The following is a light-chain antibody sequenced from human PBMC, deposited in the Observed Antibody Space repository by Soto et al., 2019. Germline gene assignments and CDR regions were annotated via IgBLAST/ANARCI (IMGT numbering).Light chain of an antibody. CDR1: SSDVGSYNL. CDR3: CSYASRDTYV. CDR2: EAN. Sequence: QSALTHPASVSGSPGQSITISCTGTSSDVGSYNLVSWYQQHPGKAPKLIIYEANKRPSGISNRFSGSESGNTASLTISGLQPEDEADYYCCSYASRDTYVFGTGTKVTVL. J-gene: IGLJ1*01. V-gene: IGLV2-23*01.